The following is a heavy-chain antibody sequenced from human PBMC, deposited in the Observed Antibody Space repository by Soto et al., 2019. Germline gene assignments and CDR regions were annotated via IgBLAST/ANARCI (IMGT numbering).Heavy chain of an antibody. CDR3: ARDPYPYGDYAPS. Sequence: SETLSLTCTVSGGSISSGGYYWSWIRQHPGKGLEWIGYIYYSGSTYYNPSLKSRVTISVDTSKNQFSLKLSSVTAADTAVYYCARDPYPYGDYAPSWGQGTLVTVSS. V-gene: IGHV4-31*03. CDR1: GGSISSGGYY. D-gene: IGHD4-17*01. J-gene: IGHJ4*02. CDR2: IYYSGST.